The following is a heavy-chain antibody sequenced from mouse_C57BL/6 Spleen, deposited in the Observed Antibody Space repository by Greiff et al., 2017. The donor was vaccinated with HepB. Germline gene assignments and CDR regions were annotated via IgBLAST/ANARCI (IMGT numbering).Heavy chain of an antibody. V-gene: IGHV1-15*01. D-gene: IGHD1-1*01. CDR2: IDPETGGT. J-gene: IGHJ3*01. CDR1: GYTFTDYE. Sequence: VQLQQSGAELVRPGASVTLSCKASGYTFTDYEMHWVKQTPVHGLEWIGAIDPETGGTAYNQKFKGKAILTADKSSSTAYMELRSLTSEDSAVYYCTKHYYGSNQAWFAYWGQGTLVTVSA. CDR3: TKHYYGSNQAWFAY.